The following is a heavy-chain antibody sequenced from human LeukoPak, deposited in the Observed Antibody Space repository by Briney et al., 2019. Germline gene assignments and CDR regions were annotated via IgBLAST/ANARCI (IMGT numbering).Heavy chain of an antibody. CDR3: ARRVAGAGSGY. J-gene: IGHJ4*02. Sequence: SETLSLTCTVSGGSISSYYWSWIRQPPGKGLEWIGNIYSSGSTNYNPSLKSRVSISVDTSKKQFSLKLSSVTAADTAVYYCARRVAGAGSGYRGQGTLVTVSS. CDR2: IYSSGST. D-gene: IGHD6-19*01. CDR1: GGSISSYY. V-gene: IGHV4-59*08.